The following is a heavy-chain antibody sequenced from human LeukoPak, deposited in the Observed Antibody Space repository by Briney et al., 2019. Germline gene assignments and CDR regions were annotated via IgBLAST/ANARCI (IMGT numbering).Heavy chain of an antibody. CDR3: AKATGTLGN. J-gene: IGHJ4*02. D-gene: IGHD1-1*01. CDR2: IQYDRTNE. V-gene: IGHV3-30*02. Sequence: GGSLRLSCAASAFTFSSYGMHWVRQAPGKGLEWVAYIQYDRTNEQYAHSVKGRFRISRDNSKNTLYLQMNSLTAEDTAIYYCAKATGTLGNWGQGTLVTVSS. CDR1: AFTFSSYG.